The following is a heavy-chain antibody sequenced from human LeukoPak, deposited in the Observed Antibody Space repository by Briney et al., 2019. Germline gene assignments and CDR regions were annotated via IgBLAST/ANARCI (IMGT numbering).Heavy chain of an antibody. CDR3: AREEAVAGTGVDY. Sequence: GGSLRLSCAASGFPFNMYNMNWVRQAPGKGLEWVSSISSSSSSIFYADSVKGRFTISRDNAKNSLFLQMNSLRAEDTAVYYCAREEAVAGTGVDYWGQGTLVTVSS. J-gene: IGHJ4*02. V-gene: IGHV3-21*01. D-gene: IGHD6-19*01. CDR2: ISSSSSSI. CDR1: GFPFNMYN.